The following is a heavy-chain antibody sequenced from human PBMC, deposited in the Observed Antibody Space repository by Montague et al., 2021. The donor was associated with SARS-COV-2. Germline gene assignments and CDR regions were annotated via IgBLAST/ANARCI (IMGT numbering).Heavy chain of an antibody. V-gene: IGHV4-39*01. CDR2: IYYSGIT. CDR3: ARRRAGLYRPEHYIDV. Sequence: SETLSLTCNVSGDSMKNSGYYWAWIRQPPGKGLEWIGSIYYSGITYYNPSLKSRVTISVDTSKNQFSLILSSVTAADRAVYYCARRRAGLYRPEHYIDVRGEGTTVTVSS. J-gene: IGHJ6*03. CDR1: GDSMKNSGYY. D-gene: IGHD3-3*01.